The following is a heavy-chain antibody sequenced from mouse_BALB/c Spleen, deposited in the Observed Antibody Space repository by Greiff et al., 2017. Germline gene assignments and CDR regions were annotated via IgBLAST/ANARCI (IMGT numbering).Heavy chain of an antibody. D-gene: IGHD2-2*01. CDR2: IRNKANGYTT. Sequence: EVMLVESGGGLVQPGGSLRLSCATSGFTFTDYYMSWVRQPPGKALEWLGFIRNKANGYTTEYSASVKGRFTISRDNSQSILYLQMNTLRAEDSATYYCARDRGILTYGYDEFAYWGQGTLVTVSA. V-gene: IGHV7-3*02. J-gene: IGHJ3*01. CDR1: GFTFTDYY. CDR3: ARDRGILTYGYDEFAY.